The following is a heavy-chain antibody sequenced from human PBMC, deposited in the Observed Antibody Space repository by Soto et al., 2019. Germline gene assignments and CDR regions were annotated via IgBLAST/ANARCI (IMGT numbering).Heavy chain of an antibody. Sequence: PVGSLRLSCAASGFTFKSYGMHWVRQAPGKGLEWVAVISYDGNNEYYADSVKGRFTISRDIPKNTLYLQLNSLRAEDTAVYYCAKEGLYKTLDYWGQGTLVTVSS. CDR1: GFTFKSYG. CDR3: AKEGLYKTLDY. CDR2: ISYDGNNE. D-gene: IGHD1-1*01. J-gene: IGHJ4*02. V-gene: IGHV3-30*18.